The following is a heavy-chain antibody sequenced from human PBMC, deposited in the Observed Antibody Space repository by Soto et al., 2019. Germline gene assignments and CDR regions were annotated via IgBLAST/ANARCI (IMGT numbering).Heavy chain of an antibody. J-gene: IGHJ4*02. Sequence: EVQLLDSGGGVVQSGGSLRLSCAASGFTFRDYGMTWVRQAPGKGLEWVSTIKGDGTDTHYADSARGRFTISRDNFQNTVYLQMNSLRAEDTGIFYCTKDPSGFHNADLPDYWGRGTLVTVSS. CDR2: IKGDGTDT. D-gene: IGHD2-21*01. CDR3: TKDPSGFHNADLPDY. CDR1: GFTFRDYG. V-gene: IGHV3-23*01.